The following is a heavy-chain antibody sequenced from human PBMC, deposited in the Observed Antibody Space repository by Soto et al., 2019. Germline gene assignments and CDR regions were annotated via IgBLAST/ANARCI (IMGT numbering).Heavy chain of an antibody. D-gene: IGHD2-2*02. CDR3: ARELYCSTTRCDTDYFYYYGRVV. J-gene: IGHJ6*02. CDR1: GFTFSIYD. Sequence: GGSLRLSCAASGFTFSIYDMNWVRQAPGKGLEWVSYVSSRSRTIHYADSVKGRFTISRDNAKNSLHLQMKRLRDEDTAVYYCARELYCSTTRCDTDYFYYYGRVVWGQGTKVTVS. CDR2: VSSRSRTI. V-gene: IGHV3-48*02.